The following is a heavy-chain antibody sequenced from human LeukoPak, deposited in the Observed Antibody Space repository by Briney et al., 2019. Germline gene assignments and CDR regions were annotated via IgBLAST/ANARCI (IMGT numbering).Heavy chain of an antibody. Sequence: GGSLRLSCAASGFTLDDYAMHWVRQAPGKGLEWVSGISWNSGSIGYADSVKGRFTISRDNAKNSLYLQMNSLRAEDTAVYYCARGGGGTMVRGVRDRKKHYYYYMDVWGKGTTVTVSS. CDR2: ISWNSGSI. CDR3: ARGGGGTMVRGVRDRKKHYYYYMDV. D-gene: IGHD3-10*01. CDR1: GFTLDDYA. J-gene: IGHJ6*03. V-gene: IGHV3-9*01.